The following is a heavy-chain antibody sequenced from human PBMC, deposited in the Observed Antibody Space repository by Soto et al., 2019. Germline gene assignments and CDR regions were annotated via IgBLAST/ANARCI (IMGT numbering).Heavy chain of an antibody. CDR3: ARTATVTTCFDY. CDR2: IYYSGST. CDR1: GGSISSGGYY. Sequence: QVQLQESGPGLVKPSQTLSLTCTVSGGSISSGGYYWSWIRQHPGKGLEWIGYIYYSGSTYYTPSLNSRVTISVDTSKNQLSLKLSSVTAADTAVYYCARTATVTTCFDYWGQGTLVTVSS. D-gene: IGHD4-17*01. J-gene: IGHJ4*02. V-gene: IGHV4-31*03.